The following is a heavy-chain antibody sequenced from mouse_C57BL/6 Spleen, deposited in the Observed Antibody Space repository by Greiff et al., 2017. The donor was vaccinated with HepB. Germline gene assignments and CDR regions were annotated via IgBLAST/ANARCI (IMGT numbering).Heavy chain of an antibody. Sequence: QVQLKESGAELARPGASVKMSCKASGYTFTSYTMHWVKQRPGQGLEWIGYINPSSGYTKYNQKFKDKATLTADKSSSTAYMQLSSLTSEDSAVYYCARNYYGNYPWFAYWGQGTLVTVSA. V-gene: IGHV1-4*01. CDR1: GYTFTSYT. D-gene: IGHD2-1*01. J-gene: IGHJ3*01. CDR2: INPSSGYT. CDR3: ARNYYGNYPWFAY.